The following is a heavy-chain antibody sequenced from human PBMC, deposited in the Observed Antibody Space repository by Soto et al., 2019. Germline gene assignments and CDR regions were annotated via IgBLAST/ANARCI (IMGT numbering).Heavy chain of an antibody. CDR3: ATYTVGEGGRGY. CDR1: GGSMRGQH. CDR2: HHSDST. Sequence: QVQLQESGPGLVTPSETLSLTCTVSGGSMRGQHWSWIRQPPGKGLEWIGHHSDSTNYNPSLTSRITISTDTSKNQFSLKLSSVTAADTAVYYCATYTVGEGGRGYWGQGTLVTVSS. V-gene: IGHV4-4*09. J-gene: IGHJ4*02. D-gene: IGHD3-16*01.